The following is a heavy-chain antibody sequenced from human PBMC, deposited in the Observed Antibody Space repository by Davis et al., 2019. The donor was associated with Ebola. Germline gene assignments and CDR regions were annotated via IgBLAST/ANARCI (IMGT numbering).Heavy chain of an antibody. V-gene: IGHV3-23*01. J-gene: IGHJ4*02. D-gene: IGHD2/OR15-2a*01. Sequence: GESLKISCAASGFLFSSCSMTWVRQAPGKGLEWVSSITSSGSSTDYADSVKGRFTISRDNSENTLHLQMNSLTAEDTAVYFCAKLGATVLSSADSWGQGTLVTVS. CDR1: GFLFSSCS. CDR3: AKLGATVLSSADS. CDR2: ITSSGSST.